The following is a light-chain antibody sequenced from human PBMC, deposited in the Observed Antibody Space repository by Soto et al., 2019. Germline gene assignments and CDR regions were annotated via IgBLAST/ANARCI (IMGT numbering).Light chain of an antibody. Sequence: VLTQPPSASGTPGQRVTISCSGSSSNIGSTTVSWYQQLPGAAPKLLIYSNDQWPSGVPDRFSGSKSGTSASLAISGLQSEDEADYYCASWDDSLNGFVFGTGTKVTVL. CDR3: ASWDDSLNGFV. J-gene: IGLJ1*01. CDR1: SSNIGSTT. CDR2: SND. V-gene: IGLV1-44*01.